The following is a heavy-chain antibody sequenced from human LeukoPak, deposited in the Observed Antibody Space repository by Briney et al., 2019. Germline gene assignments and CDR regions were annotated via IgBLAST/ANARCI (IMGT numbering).Heavy chain of an antibody. V-gene: IGHV4-31*03. J-gene: IGHJ4*02. CDR3: ARRPRGYSYGGFDY. CDR1: GGSISSGGYY. Sequence: SETLSLTCTVSGGSISSGGYYWSWIRQHSGKGLEWIGYIYYSGSTYYNPSLKSRVTISVDTSKNQFSLKLSSVTAADTAVYYCARRPRGYSYGGFDYWGQGTLVTVSS. D-gene: IGHD5-18*01. CDR2: IYYSGST.